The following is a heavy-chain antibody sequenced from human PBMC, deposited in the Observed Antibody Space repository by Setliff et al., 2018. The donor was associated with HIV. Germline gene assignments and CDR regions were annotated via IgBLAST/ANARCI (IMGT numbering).Heavy chain of an antibody. D-gene: IGHD6-13*01. J-gene: IGHJ6*02. CDR1: GYTFTGYY. Sequence: GASVKVSCKASGYTFTGYYMHWVRQAPGQGLEWMGWINPNSGGTNHAQKFQGRVTMTRDTSISTAYMELSRLRSDDTAVYYCARVPYLEQLTYYYYYGMDVWGQGTTVTVSS. CDR2: INPNSGGT. CDR3: ARVPYLEQLTYYYYYGMDV. V-gene: IGHV1-2*02.